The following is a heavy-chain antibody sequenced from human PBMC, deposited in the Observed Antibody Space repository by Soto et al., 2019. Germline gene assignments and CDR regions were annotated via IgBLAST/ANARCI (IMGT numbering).Heavy chain of an antibody. Sequence: PGGSLRLSCAASGFTFSSSEMYWVRQAPGKGLEWISYIHPGGQTIFYAESVKGRFTISRDNAKHSVYLQMNSLRDEDTAVYYCARDARPFMTTVTHFDYWGQGTLVTVSS. CDR2: IHPGGQTI. D-gene: IGHD4-17*01. J-gene: IGHJ4*02. CDR3: ARDARPFMTTVTHFDY. V-gene: IGHV3-48*03. CDR1: GFTFSSSE.